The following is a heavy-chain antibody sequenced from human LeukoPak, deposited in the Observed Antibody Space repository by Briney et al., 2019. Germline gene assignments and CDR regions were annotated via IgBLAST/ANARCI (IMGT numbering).Heavy chain of an antibody. CDR1: GFTFSSYG. CDR2: IRHDESNK. J-gene: IGHJ6*03. D-gene: IGHD5-12*01. CDR3: AKGGGYEAQYYYYYLDV. Sequence: GGSLRLSCAASGFTFSSYGMHWVRQAPGKGLEWMAFIRHDESNKYYADSVKGRFTISRDNSKNTLSLQMNSLRAEDTAVYYCAKGGGYEAQYYYYYLDVWGKGTTVTISS. V-gene: IGHV3-30*02.